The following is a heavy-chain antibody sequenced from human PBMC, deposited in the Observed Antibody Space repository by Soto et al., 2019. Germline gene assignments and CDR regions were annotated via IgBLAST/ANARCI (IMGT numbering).Heavy chain of an antibody. CDR3: ARDRWMSRANWFDP. CDR2: ISDSGTT. Sequence: QVELQQSGPGLVKASETLSLSCTVFGGSIDSYYWSWIRQAPGKGLEWIGHISDSGTTNYNPSLGSRVTISVDTSRKLFSLKLSSVTAADTAVYFCARDRWMSRANWFDPWGPGTLATVSS. V-gene: IGHV4-59*12. J-gene: IGHJ5*02. D-gene: IGHD2-2*03. CDR1: GGSIDSYY.